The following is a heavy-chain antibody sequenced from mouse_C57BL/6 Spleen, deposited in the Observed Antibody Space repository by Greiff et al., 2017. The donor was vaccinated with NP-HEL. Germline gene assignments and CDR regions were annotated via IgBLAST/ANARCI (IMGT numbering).Heavy chain of an antibody. CDR3: ARGWRGAMDY. J-gene: IGHJ4*01. D-gene: IGHD1-1*02. Sequence: EVHLVESGGGLVKPGGSLKLSCAASGFTFSDYGMHWVRQAPEKGLEWVAYISSGSSTIYYADTVKGRFTISRDNAKNTLFLQMTSLRSEDTAMYYCARGWRGAMDYWGQGTSVTVSS. CDR1: GFTFSDYG. V-gene: IGHV5-17*01. CDR2: ISSGSSTI.